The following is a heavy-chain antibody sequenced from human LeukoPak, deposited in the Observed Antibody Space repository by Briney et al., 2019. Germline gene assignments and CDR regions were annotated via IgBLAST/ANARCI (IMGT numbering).Heavy chain of an antibody. CDR1: GGSISGYH. V-gene: IGHV4-59*01. CDR2: IYYTGST. D-gene: IGHD6-13*01. J-gene: IGHJ3*02. CDR3: ARVLAAAIGAFDI. Sequence: KTSEALSLTCTVSGGSISGYHWSWIRQPPGKELEWIGHIYYTGSTNYNPSLKSRVTISLDTSKNQFSLKLSSLTAADTAMYYCARVLAAAIGAFDIWGQGTMVTVSS.